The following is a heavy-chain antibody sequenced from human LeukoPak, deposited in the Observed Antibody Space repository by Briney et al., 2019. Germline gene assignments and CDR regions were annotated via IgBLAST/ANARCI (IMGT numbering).Heavy chain of an antibody. V-gene: IGHV4-39*07. CDR3: ARDDSSGPLRGGEFDY. Sequence: SETLSLTCTVSGGSISSSSYYWGLIRQPPGKGLEWIGSIYYSGSTYYNPSLKSRVTISVDTSKNQFSLKLSSVTAADTAVYYCARDDSSGPLRGGEFDYWGQGTLVTVFS. CDR2: IYYSGST. J-gene: IGHJ4*02. D-gene: IGHD3-22*01. CDR1: GGSISSSSYY.